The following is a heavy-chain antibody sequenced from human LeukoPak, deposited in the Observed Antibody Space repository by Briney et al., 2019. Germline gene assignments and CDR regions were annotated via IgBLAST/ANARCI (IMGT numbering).Heavy chain of an antibody. CDR2: ISSSGSNI. D-gene: IGHD2-15*01. CDR1: GFIFTSYG. CDR3: ARDAVMGATPFYFDS. J-gene: IGHJ4*02. V-gene: IGHV3-21*04. Sequence: GGSLRVSCTASGFIFTSYGMNWVRQAPGKGLEWASYISSSGSNIFYADSVKGRFTISRDQAKDSVFLQMNSLRAEDTALYFCARDAVMGATPFYFDSWGQGALVTVSS.